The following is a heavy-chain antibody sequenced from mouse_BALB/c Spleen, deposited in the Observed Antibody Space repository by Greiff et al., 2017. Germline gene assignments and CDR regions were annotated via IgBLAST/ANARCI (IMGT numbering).Heavy chain of an antibody. CDR3: GGYGKLAY. Sequence: EVQLQQSGAELVKPGASVKLSCTASGFNIKDTYMHWVKQRPEQGLEWIGRIDPANGNTKYDPKFQGKATITADTSSNTAYLQLSSLTSEDTAVYYCGGYGKLAYWGQGTLVTVSA. V-gene: IGHV14-3*02. CDR1: GFNIKDTY. J-gene: IGHJ3*01. D-gene: IGHD2-1*01. CDR2: IDPANGNT.